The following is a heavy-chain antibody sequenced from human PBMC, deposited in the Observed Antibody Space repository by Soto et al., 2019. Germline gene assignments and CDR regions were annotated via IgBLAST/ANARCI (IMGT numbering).Heavy chain of an antibody. CDR1: GFTFSDYY. J-gene: IGHJ4*02. CDR3: VRDWSSDY. V-gene: IGHV3-11*01. D-gene: IGHD2-8*02. CDR2: ITSGTTI. Sequence: VQLVESGGNLVKPGGSLRLSCAASGFTFSDYYMSWIRQPPGKGLEWVSYITSGTTIYYADSVKGRFTISRDNAKNSLYLQMNSLRAEDTAVYYCVRDWSSDYWGQGTLVTVSS.